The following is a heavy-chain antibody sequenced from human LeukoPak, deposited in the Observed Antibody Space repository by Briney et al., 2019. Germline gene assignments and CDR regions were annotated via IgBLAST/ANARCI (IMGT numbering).Heavy chain of an antibody. J-gene: IGHJ4*02. D-gene: IGHD4-23*01. CDR1: GGSVSSSH. CDR3: ARRAVNYYFDY. Sequence: SETLSLNCTVSGGSVSSSHWNWIRQPPGKGLEWIGSIYYSGSTYFNPSLKSRVTISVDTSKNQFSLKLTSVTAADTAVYYCARRAVNYYFDYWGQGTLVTVSS. CDR2: IYYSGST. V-gene: IGHV4-59*05.